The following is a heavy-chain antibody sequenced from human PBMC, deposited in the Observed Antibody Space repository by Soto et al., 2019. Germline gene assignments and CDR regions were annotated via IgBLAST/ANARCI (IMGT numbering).Heavy chain of an antibody. D-gene: IGHD6-19*01. CDR2: IKSKSDGGTT. CDR1: GFTFSNAW. CDR3: TTYSSGWYGSLDY. Sequence: EVQLVESGGGLVKPGGSLRLSCAASGFTFSNAWMNWVRQAPGKGLEWVGRIKSKSDGGTTDYAEPVKGRITISRDDSKNTLYLQMNSLKTEDTAVYYCTTYSSGWYGSLDYWGEGTLVTVSS. J-gene: IGHJ4*02. V-gene: IGHV3-15*07.